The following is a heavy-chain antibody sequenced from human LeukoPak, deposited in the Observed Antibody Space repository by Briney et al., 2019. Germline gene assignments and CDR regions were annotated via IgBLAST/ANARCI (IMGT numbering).Heavy chain of an antibody. Sequence: GRSLRLSCAASGFTFSSYAMHWVRHAPGKGLEWVAVISYDGSNKYYADSVKGRFTISRDNSKNTLYLQMNSLRAEDTAVYYCAREDIVVVPAAFDYWGQGTLVTVSS. J-gene: IGHJ4*02. D-gene: IGHD2-2*01. CDR3: AREDIVVVPAAFDY. V-gene: IGHV3-30-3*01. CDR2: ISYDGSNK. CDR1: GFTFSSYA.